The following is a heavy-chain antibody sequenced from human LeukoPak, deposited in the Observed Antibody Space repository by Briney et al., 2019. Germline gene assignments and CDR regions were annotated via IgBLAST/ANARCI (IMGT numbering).Heavy chain of an antibody. D-gene: IGHD3-10*01. J-gene: IGHJ6*03. V-gene: IGHV1-46*01. Sequence: ASVTASCKASGYTFTSYGISWVRQAPGQGLEWMGIINPSGGSTNYAQKFQGRVTMTRDTSTNTVYMELSSLRSEDTAVYYCARGPSITMVRGGQWYYYMDVWGKGTTVTISS. CDR2: INPSGGST. CDR1: GYTFTSYG. CDR3: ARGPSITMVRGGQWYYYMDV.